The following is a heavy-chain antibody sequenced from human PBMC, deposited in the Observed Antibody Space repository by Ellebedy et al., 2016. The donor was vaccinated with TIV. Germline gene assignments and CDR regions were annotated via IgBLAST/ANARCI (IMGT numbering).Heavy chain of an antibody. V-gene: IGHV4-59*08. CDR2: VQYSGST. D-gene: IGHD1-26*01. CDR3: VRSLYVGASIDY. J-gene: IGHJ4*02. CDR1: GGTIGNYY. Sequence: MPSETLSLTCTVSGGTIGNYYWNWSRQPPGKGLEWIGNVQYSGSTNSNPSLTSGVSISVDSSKKQYFLNLSPVTAADTAVYYCVRSLYVGASIDYWGQGTLVTVSS.